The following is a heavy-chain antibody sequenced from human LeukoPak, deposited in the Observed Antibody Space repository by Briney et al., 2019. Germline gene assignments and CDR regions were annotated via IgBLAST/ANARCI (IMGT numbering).Heavy chain of an antibody. V-gene: IGHV3-30*04. D-gene: IGHD6-13*01. J-gene: IGHJ6*03. CDR1: GFTFSSYA. CDR2: VSSDGSHK. Sequence: GGSLRLSCAVSGFTFSSYAVHWVRQAPGKGREWVTLVSSDGSHKDYADSVKGRGTISRDNSNSPLHLQMKSLRVQATALYYCARDAGSSTWNGEYFFYYMDVWGKETTVTVS. CDR3: ARDAGSSTWNGEYFFYYMDV.